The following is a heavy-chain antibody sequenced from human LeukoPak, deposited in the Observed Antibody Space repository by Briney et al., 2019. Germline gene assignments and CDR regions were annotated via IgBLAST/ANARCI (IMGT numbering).Heavy chain of an antibody. Sequence: SETLSLTCSVSGGSISSYYWSWIPQPPGKGLEWIGYLYYSGSTNSNPSLKSRVTMSVDTSKNQFSLKLRSVTAADTAVYYCARGGSGISNAFDIWGQGTMVTVSS. CDR1: GGSISSYY. D-gene: IGHD3-10*01. J-gene: IGHJ3*02. CDR2: LYYSGST. V-gene: IGHV4-59*01. CDR3: ARGGSGISNAFDI.